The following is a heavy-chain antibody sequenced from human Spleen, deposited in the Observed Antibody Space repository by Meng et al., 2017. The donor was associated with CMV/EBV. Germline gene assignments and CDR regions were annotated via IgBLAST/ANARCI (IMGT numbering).Heavy chain of an antibody. V-gene: IGHV3-21*01. Sequence: GESLKISCAASGFTFSTFTMNWVRQAPGRGLEWVSSISSSSDSKYYRDSLKGRFTISRDNAKNALSLQMNSLRAEDTAMYYCASVVYSYGSFGFDYWGQGTLVTVSS. CDR1: GFTFSTFT. CDR2: ISSSSDSK. CDR3: ASVVYSYGSFGFDY. J-gene: IGHJ4*02. D-gene: IGHD5-18*01.